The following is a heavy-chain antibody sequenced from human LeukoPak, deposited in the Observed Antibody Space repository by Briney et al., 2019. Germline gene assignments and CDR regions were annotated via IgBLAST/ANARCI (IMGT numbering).Heavy chain of an antibody. CDR2: IYHSGST. J-gene: IGHJ6*03. D-gene: IGHD6-6*01. CDR1: GYSISSGYY. Sequence: SGTLSLTCAVSGYSISSGYYWGWIRQPPGKGLEWIGSIYHSGSTYYNPSLKSRVTISVDTSKNQFSLKLSSVTAADTAVYYCARVRGSSSPHYYYYYYMDVWGKGTTVTVSS. V-gene: IGHV4-38-2*01. CDR3: ARVRGSSSPHYYYYYYMDV.